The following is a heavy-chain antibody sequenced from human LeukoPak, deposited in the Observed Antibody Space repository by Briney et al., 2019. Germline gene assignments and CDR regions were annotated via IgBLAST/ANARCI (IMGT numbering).Heavy chain of an antibody. CDR2: IKQDGSEK. J-gene: IGHJ4*02. V-gene: IGHV3-7*01. D-gene: IGHD2-8*01. CDR1: GFSFNDHA. Sequence: GGSLRLSCAASGFSFNDHAMSWVRQAPGKGLEWVANIKQDGSEKSYVDSVKGRFTISRDNAKTSLYLQMNSLRAEDTAVYYCAKSGNGFASWGQGALVTVPS. CDR3: AKSGNGFAS.